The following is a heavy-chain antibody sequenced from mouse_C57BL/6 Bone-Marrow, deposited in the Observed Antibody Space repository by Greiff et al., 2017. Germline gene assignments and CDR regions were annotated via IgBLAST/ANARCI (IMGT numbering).Heavy chain of an antibody. D-gene: IGHD1-1*01. CDR3: ATWNYCSSYPIWYFDV. Sequence: QVQLQQSGAELAKPGASVKLSCKASGYTFTSYWMHWVQQRPGQGLEWIGYINPSSGYTKYNQKFKDKATLTADKSSSTAYMQLSGLTYEDSAIYYGATWNYCSSYPIWYFDVWGTGTTVTVSS. CDR1: GYTFTSYW. J-gene: IGHJ1*03. V-gene: IGHV1-7*01. CDR2: INPSSGYT.